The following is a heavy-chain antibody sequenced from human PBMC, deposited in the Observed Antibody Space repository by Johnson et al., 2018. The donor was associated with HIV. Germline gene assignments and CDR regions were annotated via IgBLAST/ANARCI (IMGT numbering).Heavy chain of an antibody. CDR3: AKDVDSSRWWRAFDM. D-gene: IGHD6-13*01. CDR1: GFRFSSSW. CDR2: INSDGGST. Sequence: VQLVESGGGLVQPGGSLRLSCTASGFRFSSSWMHWVRQAPGKGLVWVSRINSDGGSTAYADSVKGRFTISRENTKDTLSLQMNSLRAEDTGVYYCAKDVDSSRWWRAFDMWGQGTMVSVSS. V-gene: IGHV3-74*03. J-gene: IGHJ3*02.